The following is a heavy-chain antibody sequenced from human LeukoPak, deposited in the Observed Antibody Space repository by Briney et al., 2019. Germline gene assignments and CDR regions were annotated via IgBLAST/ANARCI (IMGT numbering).Heavy chain of an antibody. D-gene: IGHD3-10*01. CDR3: GKRELWHGSGEDA. CDR2: ISGSGDRT. V-gene: IGHV3-23*01. CDR1: GFTFNNYA. J-gene: IGHJ6*02. Sequence: PGGSLRLSCAASGFTFNNYAMSWFRQTPGKGLGWASAISGSGDRTYYAESVKGRFSISRDNSKNTLYLQMHSLRAEDTAVYYCGKRELWHGSGEDAWGQGTTVTVSS.